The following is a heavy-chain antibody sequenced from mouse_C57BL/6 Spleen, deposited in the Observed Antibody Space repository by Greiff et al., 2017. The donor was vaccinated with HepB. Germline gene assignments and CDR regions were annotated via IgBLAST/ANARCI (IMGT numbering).Heavy chain of an antibody. D-gene: IGHD1-1*01. V-gene: IGHV14-4*01. CDR3: TTPYYYGSSPLGYVDG. J-gene: IGHJ1*03. Sequence: EVQLQQSGAELVRPGASVKLSCTASGFNIKDDYMHWVKQRPEQGLEWIGWIDPENGDTEYASKFQGKATITADTSSSTAYLQLSSLTSEDTAVYYCTTPYYYGSSPLGYVDGWGTGTTVTVAS. CDR2: IDPENGDT. CDR1: GFNIKDDY.